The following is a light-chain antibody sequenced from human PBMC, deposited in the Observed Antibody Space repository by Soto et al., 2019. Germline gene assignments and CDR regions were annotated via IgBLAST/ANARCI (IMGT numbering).Light chain of an antibody. CDR2: SNN. Sequence: QSVLTQPPSVSGTPGQSVTISCSGSTSNIGSKTVSWYQQLPGTAPKLLIYSNNQRPSGGPDRFSGSKSGTSAPLAISGLQSEDEADYYCAAWDDSLNGYVFGAGTKVTVL. CDR3: AAWDDSLNGYV. CDR1: TSNIGSKT. J-gene: IGLJ1*01. V-gene: IGLV1-44*01.